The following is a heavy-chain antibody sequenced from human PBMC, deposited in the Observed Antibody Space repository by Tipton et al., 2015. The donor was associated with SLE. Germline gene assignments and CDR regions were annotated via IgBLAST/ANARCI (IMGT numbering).Heavy chain of an antibody. V-gene: IGHV4-39*07. J-gene: IGHJ4*02. CDR1: GGSISSSSYY. CDR3: ARAWCSSTSFPFGY. D-gene: IGHD2-2*01. CDR2: IYYSGST. Sequence: LRLSCTVSGGSISSSSYYWGWIRQPPGKGLEWIGGIYYSGSTYYNPSLKSRVTISVDTSKNQFSLKLSSVTAADTAVYYCARAWCSSTSFPFGYWGQGTLVTVSS.